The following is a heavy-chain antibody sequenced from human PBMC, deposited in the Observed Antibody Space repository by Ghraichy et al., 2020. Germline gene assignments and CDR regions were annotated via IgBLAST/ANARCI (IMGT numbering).Heavy chain of an antibody. J-gene: IGHJ4*02. CDR2: ITSSSSYI. CDR1: GFIFSSYS. D-gene: IGHD4-23*01. Sequence: GGSLRLSCAASGFIFSSYSMNWVRQAPGKGLEWVSSITSSSSYIYYADSVKGRFTISRDNAKSSLYLQMNSLRAEDTAVYYCARGGIDDYGGNSGYWGQGTVVTVCS. CDR3: ARGGIDDYGGNSGY. V-gene: IGHV3-21*01.